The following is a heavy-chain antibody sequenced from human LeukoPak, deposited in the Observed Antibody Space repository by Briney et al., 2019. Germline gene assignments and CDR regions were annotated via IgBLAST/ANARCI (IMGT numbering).Heavy chain of an antibody. Sequence: GGSLRLSCAASGSTFSNAWMTWGRQAPGKGLEWVGRIKSKTDGGATDYIASVKGRCSASRDASKTTVDRQMNSLKTEDRAAVYRTTRHYYCSGTYDYWGQGTLVTVSS. CDR1: GSTFSNAW. CDR3: TTRHYYCSGTYDY. D-gene: IGHD3-10*01. J-gene: IGHJ4*02. CDR2: IKSKTDGGAT. V-gene: IGHV3-15*01.